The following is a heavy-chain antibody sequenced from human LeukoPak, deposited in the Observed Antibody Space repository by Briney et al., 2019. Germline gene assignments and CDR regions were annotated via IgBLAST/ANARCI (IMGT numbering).Heavy chain of an antibody. CDR1: GDSISTSNSY. J-gene: IGHJ5*02. Sequence: SETLSLTCTVSGDSISTSNSYWGWIRQPPGKGLEWIGEINHRGSTNYNPSLKRRVTISLDTSKNQFSLKLSSVTAADTAVYYCAKSLYGSGSYYNWFDPWGQGTLVTVSS. V-gene: IGHV4-39*07. CDR2: INHRGST. CDR3: AKSLYGSGSYYNWFDP. D-gene: IGHD3-10*01.